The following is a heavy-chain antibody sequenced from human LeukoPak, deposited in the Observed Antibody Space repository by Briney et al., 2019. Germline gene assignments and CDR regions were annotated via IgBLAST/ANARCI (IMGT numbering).Heavy chain of an antibody. V-gene: IGHV3-48*04. CDR1: GFTFSSYS. J-gene: IGHJ4*02. CDR2: ISSSSSTI. D-gene: IGHD2-2*01. CDR3: ARAPSSRSTSVRGFDY. Sequence: GGSLRLSCAASGFTFSSYSMNWVRQAPGKGLEWVSYISSSSSTIYYADSVKGRFTISRDNAKNTLYLQMNSLRAEDTAVYYCARAPSSRSTSVRGFDYWGQGTLVTVSS.